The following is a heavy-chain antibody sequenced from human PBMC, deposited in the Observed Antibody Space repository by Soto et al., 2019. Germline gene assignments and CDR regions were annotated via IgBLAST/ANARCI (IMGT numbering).Heavy chain of an antibody. V-gene: IGHV3-21*01. CDR1: GFTFSSYS. Sequence: GGSLRLSCAASGFTFSSYSMNWVRQAPGKGLEWVSSISSSSSYIYYADSVKGRFTISRDNAKNSLYMQMNSLRAEDTAVYYCARTVEIVVAGPLNDAFDIWGQGTMVTVSS. CDR2: ISSSSSYI. J-gene: IGHJ3*02. D-gene: IGHD2-15*01. CDR3: ARTVEIVVAGPLNDAFDI.